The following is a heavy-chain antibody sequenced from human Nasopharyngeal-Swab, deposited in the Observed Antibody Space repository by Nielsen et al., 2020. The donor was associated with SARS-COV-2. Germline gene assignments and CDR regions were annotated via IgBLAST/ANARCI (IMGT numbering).Heavy chain of an antibody. V-gene: IGHV4-34*01. D-gene: IGHD2-2*01. CDR1: GGSFSGSY. J-gene: IGHJ6*03. Sequence: SETLSLTCAVYGGSFSGSYLGWIRQPPLPGPAWLSEINHSGSTNYNPSLKSRVTLSVDTSMNQVSLEVSSVTAADTAVYYCARGLSGVVPAPILGLGPYYYYYDRDVWGKGTTVTVSS. CDR3: ARGLSGVVPAPILGLGPYYYYYDRDV. CDR2: INHSGST.